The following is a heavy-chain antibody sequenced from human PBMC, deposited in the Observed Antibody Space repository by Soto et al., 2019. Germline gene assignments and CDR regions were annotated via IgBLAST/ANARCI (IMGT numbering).Heavy chain of an antibody. J-gene: IGHJ3*02. CDR2: IYYSGST. D-gene: IGHD3-9*01. Sequence: TSETLSLTCAVYGGSFSGYYWSWIRQYPGKGLEWIGYIYYSGSTYYNPSLKRRVTISVDTSKNQFSLKLSSVTAADTAVYYCASRFSGYDILTGYSPLDAFDIWGQGTMVTVSS. CDR1: GGSFSGYY. V-gene: IGHV4-31*11. CDR3: ASRFSGYDILTGYSPLDAFDI.